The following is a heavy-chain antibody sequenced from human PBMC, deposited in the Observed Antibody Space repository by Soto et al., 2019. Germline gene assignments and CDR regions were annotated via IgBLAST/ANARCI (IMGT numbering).Heavy chain of an antibody. CDR1: GGTFSSYA. V-gene: IGHV1-69*13. Sequence: RASVKVSCKASGGTFSSYAISWVRQAPGQGLEWMGGIIPIFGTANYAQKFQGRVTITADESTSTAYMELSSLRSEDTAVYYCARDRREYYYCSGIPGLSAFDIWGQGTMVTVSS. J-gene: IGHJ3*02. CDR2: IIPIFGTA. CDR3: ARDRREYYYCSGIPGLSAFDI. D-gene: IGHD3-10*01.